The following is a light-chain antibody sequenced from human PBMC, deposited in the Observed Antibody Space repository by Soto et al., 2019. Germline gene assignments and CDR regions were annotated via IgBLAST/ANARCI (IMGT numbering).Light chain of an antibody. J-gene: IGLJ2*01. V-gene: IGLV3-21*04. CDR2: YDS. CDR3: QVWDSSSDHPGYVV. Sequence: SYELTQPPSVSVAPGKTARITRGGNNIGSKSVHWYQQKPGQAPVLVIYYDSDRPSGIPERFSGSNSGNTATLTISRVEAGDEADYYCQVWDSSSDHPGYVVFGGGTKLTVL. CDR1: NIGSKS.